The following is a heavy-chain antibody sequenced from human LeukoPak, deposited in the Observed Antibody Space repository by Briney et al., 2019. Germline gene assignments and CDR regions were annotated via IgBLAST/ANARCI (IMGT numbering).Heavy chain of an antibody. Sequence: PSETLSLTCAVSGGSISSSYWWSWVRQPPGKGLEGIGEFYHSGSTNYSPSLKSRVTLSVDKSKNQFSLRLSSVTAADTAVYYCAGAYCGGDCYSGRTFDIWGQGTMVTVSS. CDR3: AGAYCGGDCYSGRTFDI. CDR2: FYHSGST. CDR1: GGSISSSYW. J-gene: IGHJ3*02. D-gene: IGHD2-21*02. V-gene: IGHV4-4*02.